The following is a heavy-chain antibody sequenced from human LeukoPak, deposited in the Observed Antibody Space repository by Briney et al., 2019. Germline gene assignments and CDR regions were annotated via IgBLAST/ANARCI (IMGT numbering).Heavy chain of an antibody. CDR2: IIPIFGTA. CDR3: ARDRSTTGPFDY. V-gene: IGHV1-69*13. J-gene: IGHJ4*02. D-gene: IGHD4-17*01. CDR1: GGTFSSYA. Sequence: SVKVSCKASGGTFSSYAISWVRQAPGQGLEWMGGIIPIFGTANYAQKFQGRVTITADESTSTAYMELSSLRSEDTAVYYCARDRSTTGPFDYWGQGTLVTVSS.